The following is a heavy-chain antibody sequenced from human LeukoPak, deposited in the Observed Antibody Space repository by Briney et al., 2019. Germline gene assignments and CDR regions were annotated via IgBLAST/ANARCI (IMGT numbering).Heavy chain of an antibody. Sequence: SQTLSLTCTVSGGSISSGGYYWSWIRQHPGKGLEWIGYIYYSGSTYYNPSLKSRVTISVDTSKNQFSLKLSSVTAADTAVYYCARDGSPNQSWGNWFDPWGQGTLVTVSS. V-gene: IGHV4-31*03. CDR1: GGSISSGGYY. CDR3: ARDGSPNQSWGNWFDP. D-gene: IGHD7-27*01. J-gene: IGHJ5*02. CDR2: IYYSGST.